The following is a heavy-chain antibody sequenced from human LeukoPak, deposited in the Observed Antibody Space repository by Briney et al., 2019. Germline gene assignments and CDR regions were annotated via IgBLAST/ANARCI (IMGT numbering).Heavy chain of an antibody. CDR2: INHSGST. Sequence: SETLSLTCTVSGVSISTFQWSWIRQPPGKGLEWIGEINHSGSTNYNPSLKSRVTISVDTSKNQFSLKLSSVTAADTAVYYCARGGGSSSSIDYWGQGTLVTVSS. CDR1: GVSISTFQ. D-gene: IGHD6-6*01. J-gene: IGHJ4*02. V-gene: IGHV4-34*01. CDR3: ARGGGSSSSIDY.